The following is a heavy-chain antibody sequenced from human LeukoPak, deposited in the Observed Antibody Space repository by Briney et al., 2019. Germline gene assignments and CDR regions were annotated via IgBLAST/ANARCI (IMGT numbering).Heavy chain of an antibody. D-gene: IGHD1-26*01. V-gene: IGHV1-2*02. Sequence: ASVKVSCKASGYTFTGYCMHWVRQAPGQGLEWMGWINPNNGGTNYAQKFQGRVTMTRDTSISTAYMELSRLRSDDTAVYYCAREPARPVGASCDWFDPWGQGTLVTVSS. CDR2: INPNNGGT. CDR1: GYTFTGYC. CDR3: AREPARPVGASCDWFDP. J-gene: IGHJ5*02.